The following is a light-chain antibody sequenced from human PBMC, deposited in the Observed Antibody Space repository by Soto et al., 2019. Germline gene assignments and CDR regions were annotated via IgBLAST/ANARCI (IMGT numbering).Light chain of an antibody. Sequence: QSALTQPASVSGSPGQSITISCTGTSRDVGAYDYVSWYLQYPDKAPQLLIYYVDHRPSGVSSRFSGSKSGNTASRTISGLQAEDEGDYYCCSYADGSIYFFGTGTKLTVL. J-gene: IGLJ1*01. V-gene: IGLV2-14*03. CDR2: YVD. CDR1: SRDVGAYDY. CDR3: CSYADGSIYF.